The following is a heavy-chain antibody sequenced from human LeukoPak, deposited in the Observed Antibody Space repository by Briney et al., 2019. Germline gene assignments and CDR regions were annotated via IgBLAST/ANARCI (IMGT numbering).Heavy chain of an antibody. CDR3: AKDLGLDYGMDV. D-gene: IGHD2-15*01. CDR2: IYSGGST. J-gene: IGHJ6*02. Sequence: GGSLRLSCAASGFTVSSNYMSWVRQAPGKGLEWVSVIYSGGSTYYADSVKGRFTISRDNSKNTLYLQMNSLRAEDTAVYYCAKDLGLDYGMDVWGQGTTVTVSS. CDR1: GFTVSSNY. V-gene: IGHV3-53*01.